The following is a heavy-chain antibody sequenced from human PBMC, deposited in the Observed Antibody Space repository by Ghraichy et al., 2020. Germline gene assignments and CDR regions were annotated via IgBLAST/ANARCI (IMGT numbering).Heavy chain of an antibody. V-gene: IGHV3-53*01. J-gene: IGHJ4*02. CDR1: GFTVNKKY. Sequence: GESLNISCAASGFTVNKKYMSWVRQAPGKGLEWVSLIRSNGATYYSDSVKGRFTISRDNRKNTLYLQMNSLRAEDTAVYYCAGRDVYDSPYFDYWGQGTLFTVSS. CDR3: AGRDVYDSPYFDY. D-gene: IGHD2/OR15-2a*01. CDR2: IRSNGAT.